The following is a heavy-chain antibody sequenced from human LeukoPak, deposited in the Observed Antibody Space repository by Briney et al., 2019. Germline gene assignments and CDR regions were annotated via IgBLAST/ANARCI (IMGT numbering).Heavy chain of an antibody. Sequence: PGGSLRLSCAASGFTFSSYSMNWVRQAPGKGLEWVSYISSSSSTIYYADSVKGRFTISRDNAKNSLYLQMNSLRAEDTAVYYCARDRSIGSSSNWFDPWGQGTLVTVSS. CDR3: ARDRSIGSSSNWFDP. V-gene: IGHV3-48*01. CDR2: ISSSSSTI. D-gene: IGHD6-6*01. J-gene: IGHJ5*02. CDR1: GFTFSSYS.